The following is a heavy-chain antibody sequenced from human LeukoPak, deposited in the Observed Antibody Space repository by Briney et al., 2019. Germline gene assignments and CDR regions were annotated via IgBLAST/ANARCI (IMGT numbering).Heavy chain of an antibody. V-gene: IGHV4-34*01. CDR1: GGSFSGYY. J-gene: IGHJ4*02. CDR2: INHSGST. Sequence: SETLSLTCAVYGGSFSGYYWSWIRQPPGKGLEWIGEINHSGSTNYNPSLKSRVTISVDTSKNQFSLKLSSVTAADTAVYYGARGDRRESADYGSGSGYFDYWGQGTLVTVSS. D-gene: IGHD3-10*01. CDR3: ARGDRRESADYGSGSGYFDY.